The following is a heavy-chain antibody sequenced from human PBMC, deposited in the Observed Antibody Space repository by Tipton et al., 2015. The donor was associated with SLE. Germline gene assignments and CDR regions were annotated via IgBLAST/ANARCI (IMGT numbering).Heavy chain of an antibody. CDR2: IDPNSGFT. V-gene: IGHV1-2*02. CDR1: GYTFTAYH. Sequence: VQLVQSGAEVKKPGASVKVSCKAGGYTFTAYHMHWVRQAPGHAPECIGWIDPNSGFTEYAQKFQGRFTMTTDTSISTAYMELNGLTSDDTAMYYWARPHSSYAFDIWGQGTMVTVSS. CDR3: ARPHSSYAFDI. D-gene: IGHD1-26*01. J-gene: IGHJ3*02.